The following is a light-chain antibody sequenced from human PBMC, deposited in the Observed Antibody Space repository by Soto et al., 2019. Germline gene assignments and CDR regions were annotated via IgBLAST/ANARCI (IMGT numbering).Light chain of an antibody. Sequence: EIVMTQSPATLSVSPGERATLSCRASQSVSSNLAWYQQKPGQAPGLLIYGASTRATGIPARFSGSGSGTDFTLTISSLQSEDFAVYYCQQYNNWPPTFGQGTKLEIK. CDR3: QQYNNWPPT. V-gene: IGKV3-15*01. CDR2: GAS. J-gene: IGKJ2*01. CDR1: QSVSSN.